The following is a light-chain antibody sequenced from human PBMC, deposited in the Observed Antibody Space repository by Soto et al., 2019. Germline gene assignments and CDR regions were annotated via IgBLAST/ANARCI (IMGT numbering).Light chain of an antibody. Sequence: EIVLTQSPGTLSLSPGERATLSCRASQSVSSSYLAWYQQKPGQAPRLLIYGASSRPTGIPDRFSGSGSGTDFTLTISRLEPEDFAVYYCQQYGSSPLSTFGQGTKLEIK. CDR2: GAS. J-gene: IGKJ2*01. CDR1: QSVSSSY. V-gene: IGKV3-20*01. CDR3: QQYGSSPLST.